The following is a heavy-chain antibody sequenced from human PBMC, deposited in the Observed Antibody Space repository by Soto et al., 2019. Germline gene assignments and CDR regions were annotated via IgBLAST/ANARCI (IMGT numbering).Heavy chain of an antibody. D-gene: IGHD2-21*01. V-gene: IGHV3-23*01. CDR2: MSKSGGGT. Sequence: AAVRLYCSFAGFIFRGFAMSCVRRTPGNGLELVSCMSKSGGGTVSSFSGGGDTTFYANSVKGRFTISRDNSKNTLYLQMNSLRAEDTAVYYCARYTRDFYSQFDYWGQGSLVTVSS. J-gene: IGHJ4*02. CDR1: GFIFRGFA. CDR3: ARYTRDFYSQFDY.